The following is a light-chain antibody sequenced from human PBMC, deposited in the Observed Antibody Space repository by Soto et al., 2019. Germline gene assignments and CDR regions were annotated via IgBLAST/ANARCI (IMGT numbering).Light chain of an antibody. J-gene: IGLJ2*01. CDR1: SSDVGGYNY. CDR2: DVS. Sequence: QSVLTQPASVSGSPGQSITISCTGTSSDVGGYNYVSWYQQHPGKAPQLMIYDVSNRPSGVSNRFSGSKSGNTASLTISGLQAEDEADYYCRSYTSSSTLVFGGGTKVTVL. V-gene: IGLV2-14*01. CDR3: RSYTSSSTLV.